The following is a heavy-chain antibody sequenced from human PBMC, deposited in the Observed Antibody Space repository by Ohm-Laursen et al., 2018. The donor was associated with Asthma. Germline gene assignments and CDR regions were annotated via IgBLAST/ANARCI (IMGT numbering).Heavy chain of an antibody. D-gene: IGHD3-16*02. V-gene: IGHV3-30*18. CDR1: GYTFSRYS. CDR2: ISFDGSNK. Sequence: SLRLSCAASGYTFSRYSIHWVRQIPGKGLEWVAVISFDGSNKYYADSVKGRFTISRDNSKNTLYLQMNSLRAEDTAVYYCAKVVVMDVWGQGTTVTVSS. J-gene: IGHJ6*02. CDR3: AKVVVMDV.